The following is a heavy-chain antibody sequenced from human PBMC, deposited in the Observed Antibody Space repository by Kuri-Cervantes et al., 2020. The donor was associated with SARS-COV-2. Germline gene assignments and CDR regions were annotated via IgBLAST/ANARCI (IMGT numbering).Heavy chain of an antibody. CDR2: IGTAGDT. CDR1: GFTFSSYD. D-gene: IGHD1-1*01. Sequence: ETLSLTCAACGFTFSSYDMHWVRQATGKGLEWVSAIGTAGDTYYPGSVKGQFTISRENAKNSLYLQMNSLKTEDTAVYYCTTLIDYWGQGALVTVSS. V-gene: IGHV3-13*03. CDR3: TTLIDY. J-gene: IGHJ4*02.